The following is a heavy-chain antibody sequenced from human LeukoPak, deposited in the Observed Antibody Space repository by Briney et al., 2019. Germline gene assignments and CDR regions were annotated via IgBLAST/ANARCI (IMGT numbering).Heavy chain of an antibody. CDR1: GGSFSGYY. Sequence: PSETLSLTCAVYGGSFSGYYCSWIRQPPGNGLEWFGEINHSGSTNYNPSLKSRVTISVDTSKNQFSLKLSSVTAADTAVYYCARHRTRTMVRGVMRYFDYWGQGTLVTVSS. CDR3: ARHRTRTMVRGVMRYFDY. V-gene: IGHV4-34*01. D-gene: IGHD3-10*01. CDR2: INHSGST. J-gene: IGHJ4*02.